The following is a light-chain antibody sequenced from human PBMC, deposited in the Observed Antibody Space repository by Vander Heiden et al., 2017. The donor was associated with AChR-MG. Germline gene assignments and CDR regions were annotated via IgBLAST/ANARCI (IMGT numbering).Light chain of an antibody. J-gene: IGKJ5*01. V-gene: IGKV3-11*01. Sequence: EIVLTQSPATLSLSPGETANLSCRASQSVSSYLAWYQQKPGQAPRLLIYDASNRATGIPARFSGSGSGTDFTLTISSLEPEDFAVYYCQQRSNWITFGQGTRLEIK. CDR3: QQRSNWIT. CDR1: QSVSSY. CDR2: DAS.